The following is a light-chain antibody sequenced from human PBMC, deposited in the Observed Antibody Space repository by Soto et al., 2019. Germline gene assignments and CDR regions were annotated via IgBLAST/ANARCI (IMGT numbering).Light chain of an antibody. V-gene: IGLV1-40*01. CDR3: QSYDSSLSGYV. J-gene: IGLJ1*01. CDR1: SANIGAAYN. Sequence: QSVLAQPPSVSGAPGQRVTISCTGSSANIGAAYNVDWYQQLPGTAPKLLIYGNHNRPSRVPARFSGSKSGTSAFLAIAGLQAEDEGDYYCQSYDSSLSGYVFGTGTKVTVL. CDR2: GNH.